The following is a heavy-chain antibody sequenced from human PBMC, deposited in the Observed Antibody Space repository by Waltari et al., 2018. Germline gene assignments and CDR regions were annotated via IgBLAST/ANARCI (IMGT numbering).Heavy chain of an antibody. Sequence: QVQLQESGPGLVKPSETLSLTCAVSGYSISSGYYWGWIRPPPGKGLEWIGSIYHSGSTYYNPSLKSRVTISVDTSKNQFSLKLSSVTAADTAVYYCARDWGFWSGYYFSNYYYGMDVWGQGTTVTVSS. J-gene: IGHJ6*02. CDR3: ARDWGFWSGYYFSNYYYGMDV. V-gene: IGHV4-38-2*02. CDR2: IYHSGST. CDR1: GYSISSGYY. D-gene: IGHD3-3*01.